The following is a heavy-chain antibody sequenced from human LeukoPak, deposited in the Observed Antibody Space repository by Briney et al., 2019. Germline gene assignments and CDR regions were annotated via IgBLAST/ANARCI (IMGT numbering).Heavy chain of an antibody. J-gene: IGHJ5*02. CDR1: GFTFSNYA. CDR3: AKDQYSGSYYWFDP. D-gene: IGHD1-26*01. Sequence: GGSLRLSCAASGFTFSNYAMSWVRQAPGKGLEWVSAISGSGGSTYYADSVKGRFTISRDNSKTTLYLQRNSLRAEDTAVYYCAKDQYSGSYYWFDPWGQGALVTVSS. CDR2: ISGSGGST. V-gene: IGHV3-23*01.